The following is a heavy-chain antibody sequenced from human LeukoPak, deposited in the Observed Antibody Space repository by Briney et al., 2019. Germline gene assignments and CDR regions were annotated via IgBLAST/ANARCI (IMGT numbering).Heavy chain of an antibody. CDR1: GYTFTGYY. CDR3: ARENYYDSSGFYYVDGFDI. V-gene: IGHV1-2*02. J-gene: IGHJ3*02. CDR2: INPNSGGT. Sequence: ASVKVSCKASGYTFTGYYMHWVRQAPGQGLEWMGWINPNSGGTNYAQKFQGRVTMTRDTSISTAYMELSRLRAENTALYYCARENYYDSSGFYYVDGFDIWGQGTMVTVSS. D-gene: IGHD3-22*01.